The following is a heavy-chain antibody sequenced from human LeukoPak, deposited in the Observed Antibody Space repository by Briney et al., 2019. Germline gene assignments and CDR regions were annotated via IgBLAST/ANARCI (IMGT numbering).Heavy chain of an antibody. Sequence: PGGSLRLSCATFGFTFSSYAMSWVRQAPGKGLEWVSTFSDSGGSTYYADSVKGRFTISRDNFKNTLYLQMNSLRAEGTAVYYCAKGRSGYDYWGQGTLVTVSS. D-gene: IGHD3-22*01. CDR3: AKGRSGYDY. CDR2: FSDSGGST. CDR1: GFTFSSYA. V-gene: IGHV3-23*01. J-gene: IGHJ4*02.